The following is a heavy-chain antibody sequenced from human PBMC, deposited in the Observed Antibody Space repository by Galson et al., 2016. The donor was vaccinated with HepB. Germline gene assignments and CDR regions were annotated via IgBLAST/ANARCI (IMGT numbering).Heavy chain of an antibody. CDR2: LSWNSGSI. Sequence: SLRLSCAASGFRFDDYAMHWVRQVPGKGLEWASGLSWNSGSIGYADSVKGRFTISRDNARKSLFLEMNSLRGEDTAFYYCARVRTGDYFHSVGYIDNWGQGTLVTVSS. CDR3: ARVRTGDYFHSVGYIDN. D-gene: IGHD5-12*01. CDR1: GFRFDDYA. V-gene: IGHV3-9*01. J-gene: IGHJ4*02.